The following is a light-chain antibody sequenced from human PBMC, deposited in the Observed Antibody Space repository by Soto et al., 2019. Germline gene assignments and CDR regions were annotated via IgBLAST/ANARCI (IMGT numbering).Light chain of an antibody. CDR1: QGIRNF. Sequence: DIQMTQSPPSLSASVGDRVTITCRASQGIRNFVALYQQKPGKAPKLLIYAASTLQSGVPSRFSGSGSGTDFTCTINSLQREDVATYSCQKYSSVPVFGPGTKVEIK. CDR3: QKYSSVPV. CDR2: AAS. V-gene: IGKV1-27*01. J-gene: IGKJ3*01.